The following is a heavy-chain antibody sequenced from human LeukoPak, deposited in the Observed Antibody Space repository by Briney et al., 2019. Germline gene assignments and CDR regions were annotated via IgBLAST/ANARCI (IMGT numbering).Heavy chain of an antibody. V-gene: IGHV1-2*02. CDR1: GYTFTGYY. D-gene: IGHD4-17*01. CDR3: AAWANDYGDYPFDY. CDR2: INPNSGGT. Sequence: ASVKVSCKASGYTFTGYYMHWVRQAPGQGLEWMGWINPNSGGTNYAQKFQGRVTMTRDTSISTAYMELSRLRSDDTAVYYCAAWANDYGDYPFDYWGQGTLVTVSS. J-gene: IGHJ4*02.